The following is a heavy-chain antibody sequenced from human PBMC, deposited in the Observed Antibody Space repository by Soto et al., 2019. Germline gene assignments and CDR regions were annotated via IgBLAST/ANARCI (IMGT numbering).Heavy chain of an antibody. J-gene: IGHJ6*02. D-gene: IGHD6-19*01. CDR2: IYYTGST. Sequence: PSETLSLTCAVYGGSFSGYYWSWIRQPPGKGLEWIGYIYYTGSTNYNPSLKSRVTISVDTSKNQFSLKLTSVTAADTAVYYCARDRLYFSSGVNYYGMDVWGQGTTVTVSS. CDR3: ARDRLYFSSGVNYYGMDV. V-gene: IGHV4-59*01. CDR1: GGSFSGYY.